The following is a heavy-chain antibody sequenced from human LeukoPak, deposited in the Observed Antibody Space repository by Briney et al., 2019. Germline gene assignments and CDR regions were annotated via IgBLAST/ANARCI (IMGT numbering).Heavy chain of an antibody. CDR2: IYYSGST. Sequence: SETLSLTCTVSGGSISSSSYYWGWIRQPPGKGLEWIGSIYYSGSTYYNPSLKSRVTISVDTSKNQFSLKLSSVTAADTAVYYCARVRAEMATIPLREYYFDYWGQGTLVTVSS. D-gene: IGHD5-24*01. CDR1: GGSISSSSYY. CDR3: ARVRAEMATIPLREYYFDY. V-gene: IGHV4-39*07. J-gene: IGHJ4*02.